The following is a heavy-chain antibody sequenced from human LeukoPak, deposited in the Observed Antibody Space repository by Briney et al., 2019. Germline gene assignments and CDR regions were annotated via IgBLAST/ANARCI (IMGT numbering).Heavy chain of an antibody. CDR2: IRSKAYGGTT. J-gene: IGHJ6*03. CDR3: TRESTGSGWFEYYYYMDV. V-gene: IGHV3-49*03. CDR1: GYTFGDYA. D-gene: IGHD6-19*01. Sequence: GGSLRLSCTASGYTFGDYAMSWFRQAPGQGLEWVGFIRSKAYGGTTEYAASVKGRFTISRDDSKSIAYLQMNSLKTEDTAVYYCTRESTGSGWFEYYYYMDVWGKGTTVTVSS.